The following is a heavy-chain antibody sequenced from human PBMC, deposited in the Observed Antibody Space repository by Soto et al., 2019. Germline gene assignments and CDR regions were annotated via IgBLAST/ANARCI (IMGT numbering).Heavy chain of an antibody. CDR3: ARYYDSSGPDL. V-gene: IGHV3-48*01. Sequence: QLVESGGGLLQPGGSLRLSCAASGFTFSIYNMVWVRQAPGKGLEWLSYIPTTSTPIYYANSVKGRFTISRDNAKNSLYLQMNSLRAEDTAVYYCARYYDSSGPDLWGRGTLVTVSS. D-gene: IGHD3-22*01. CDR2: IPTTSTPI. J-gene: IGHJ2*01. CDR1: GFTFSIYN.